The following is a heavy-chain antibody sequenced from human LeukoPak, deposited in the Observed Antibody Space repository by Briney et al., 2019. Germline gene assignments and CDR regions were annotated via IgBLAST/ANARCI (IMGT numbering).Heavy chain of an antibody. Sequence: GGSLRLSCAASGFTFSSYGMSWVRQAPGKGLEWVSAISGSGGSTYYADSVKGRFTISRDNSKNTLYLQMNSLRAEDTAVYYCAKVLLWFGELSHDWFDPWGQGTLVTVSS. CDR3: AKVLLWFGELSHDWFDP. J-gene: IGHJ5*02. D-gene: IGHD3-10*01. V-gene: IGHV3-23*01. CDR2: ISGSGGST. CDR1: GFTFSSYG.